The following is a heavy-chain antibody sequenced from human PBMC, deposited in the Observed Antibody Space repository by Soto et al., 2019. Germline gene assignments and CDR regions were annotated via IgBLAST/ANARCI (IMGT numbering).Heavy chain of an antibody. CDR2: IWYDGSNK. CDR3: ARRNRPYYYDSSGYHTEALYYYYGMDV. CDR1: GFTFSSYG. J-gene: IGHJ6*02. D-gene: IGHD3-22*01. V-gene: IGHV3-33*01. Sequence: GGSLRLSCAASGFTFSSYGMHWVRQAPGKGLEWVAVIWYDGSNKYYADSVKGRFTISRDNSKNTLYLKMNSLRAEDTAVYYCARRNRPYYYDSSGYHTEALYYYYGMDVWGQGTTVTVSS.